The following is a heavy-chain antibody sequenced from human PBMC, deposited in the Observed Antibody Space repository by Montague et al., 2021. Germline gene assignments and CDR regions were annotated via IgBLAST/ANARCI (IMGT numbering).Heavy chain of an antibody. D-gene: IGHD6-19*01. CDR3: ARGLFGTVNGQYSGGWYYFDK. Sequence: SETLSLTCGLSGGSLSGYYWAWIRQTPGKGLEWIGNINHSGSAKYNPSLKNRVSISVGTSNNQFFLDLTSVNAADTAMYFCARGLFGTVNGQYSGGWYYFDKWGQGTLVTGSS. CDR1: GGSLSGYY. J-gene: IGHJ4*02. CDR2: INHSGSA. V-gene: IGHV4-34*01.